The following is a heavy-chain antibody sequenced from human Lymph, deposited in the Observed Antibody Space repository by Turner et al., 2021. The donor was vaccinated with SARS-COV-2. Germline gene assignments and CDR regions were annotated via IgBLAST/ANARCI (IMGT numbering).Heavy chain of an antibody. Sequence: QVQLVESGGGVVQPGRSLRLSCAASGFPFSSYGMHWVRQAPGKGLEWVAVVWYDGSNKYYEDSVKGRFTISRDNSKNTLYLQMNSLRAEDTAVYYCARVKGYNGYDLRYYYGMDVWGQGTTVTVSS. D-gene: IGHD5-12*01. CDR1: GFPFSSYG. CDR2: VWYDGSNK. CDR3: ARVKGYNGYDLRYYYGMDV. J-gene: IGHJ6*02. V-gene: IGHV3-33*01.